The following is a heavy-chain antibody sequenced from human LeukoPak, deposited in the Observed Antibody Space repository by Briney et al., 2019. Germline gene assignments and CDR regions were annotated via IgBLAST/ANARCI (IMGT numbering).Heavy chain of an antibody. CDR3: ARGTFESPSDY. Sequence: ASVKVSCKASGGTFSSYAISWVRQAPGQGLEWMGGIIPIFGTANYAQKLQGRVTMTTDTSTSTAYMELRSLRSDDTAVYYCARGTFESPSDYWGQGTLVTVSS. V-gene: IGHV1-69*05. CDR2: IIPIFGTA. J-gene: IGHJ4*02. CDR1: GGTFSSYA.